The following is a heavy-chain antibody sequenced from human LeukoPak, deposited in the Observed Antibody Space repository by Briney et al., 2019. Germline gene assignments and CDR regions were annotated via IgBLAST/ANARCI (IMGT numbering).Heavy chain of an antibody. CDR1: GYTFTGDW. CDR2: RNPADSDT. D-gene: IGHD2-2*01. J-gene: IGHJ3*01. CDR3: ARHVSSSRVAYDV. Sequence: GEPLKISCKASGYTFTGDWIGWVRQMPGKGLEWMGLRNPADSDTRYSPSFQGQVTISVGKSISTAYLEWSSLKASDTAMYYCARHVSSSRVAYDVWGQGTMVTVSS. V-gene: IGHV5-51*01.